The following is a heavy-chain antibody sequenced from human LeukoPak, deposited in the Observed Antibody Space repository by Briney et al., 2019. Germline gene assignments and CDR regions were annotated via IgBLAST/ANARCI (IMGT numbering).Heavy chain of an antibody. CDR1: GGSISSYY. J-gene: IGHJ4*02. D-gene: IGHD3-22*01. CDR3: ARGDYYDSSGYYYRHFDY. Sequence: SETLSLSCTVSGGSISSYYWSWIRQPPGKGLEWIGYISYSGSTNYNPSLKSRVTISVDTSKNQFSLKLNSVTAADTAVYYCARGDYYDSSGYYYRHFDYWGQGTLVTVSS. V-gene: IGHV4-59*01. CDR2: ISYSGST.